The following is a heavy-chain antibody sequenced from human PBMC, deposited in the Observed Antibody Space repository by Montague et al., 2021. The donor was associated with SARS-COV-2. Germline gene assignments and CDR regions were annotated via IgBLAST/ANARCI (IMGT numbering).Heavy chain of an antibody. CDR2: MYYSGST. J-gene: IGHJ4*02. V-gene: IGHV4-59*13. CDR3: ARDFDY. CDR1: GASISSYY. Sequence: SETLSLTCSVSGASISSYYWSWIRQPPGKGLEWIGYMYYSGSTNYNPSLKSRVTLSVDTSKNQFSLKLISVTAADTAVYYCARDFDYWGQGTLVTVSS.